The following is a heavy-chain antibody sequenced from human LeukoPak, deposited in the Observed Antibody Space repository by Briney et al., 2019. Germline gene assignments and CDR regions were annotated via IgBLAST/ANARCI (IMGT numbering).Heavy chain of an antibody. D-gene: IGHD5-18*01. V-gene: IGHV3-30*18. Sequence: PGRSLRLSCAASGFTFSSHGMHWVRQAPGKGLEWVAAISFDANNKYYADSVKGRFTISRDNSKNTLYMQMNSLRAEDTAVYYCAKDPRGYCYALLYFDSWGQGTLVTVSS. CDR2: ISFDANNK. J-gene: IGHJ4*02. CDR1: GFTFSSHG. CDR3: AKDPRGYCYALLYFDS.